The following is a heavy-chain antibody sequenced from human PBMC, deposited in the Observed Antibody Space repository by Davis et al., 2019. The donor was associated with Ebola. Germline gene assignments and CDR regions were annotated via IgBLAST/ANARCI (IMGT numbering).Heavy chain of an antibody. Sequence: GESLKISCAASGFTFSSYAMSWVRQAPGKGLEWVSAISGSGGSTYYADSVKGRFTISRDNSKNPLYLQMNSLRAEDTAVYYCARGAGGYYDSSGYSNWFDPWGQGTLVTVSS. CDR2: ISGSGGST. CDR3: ARGAGGYYDSSGYSNWFDP. D-gene: IGHD3-22*01. J-gene: IGHJ5*02. V-gene: IGHV3-23*01. CDR1: GFTFSSYA.